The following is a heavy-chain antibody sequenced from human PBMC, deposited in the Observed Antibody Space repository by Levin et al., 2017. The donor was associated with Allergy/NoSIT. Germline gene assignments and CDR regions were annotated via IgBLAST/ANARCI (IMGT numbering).Heavy chain of an antibody. D-gene: IGHD3-10*01. CDR2: ISDSGGST. CDR1: GFTFSSYA. J-gene: IGHJ5*02. V-gene: IGHV3-23*01. CDR3: ARPGPGSSYNYWFDP. Sequence: GGSLRLSCAASGFTFSSYAMSWVRQAPRKGLEWVSAISDSGGSTYYADSVKGRFTISRDNSKNTLYLQMNSLRAEDTAVYYCARPGPGSSYNYWFDPWGQGTLVTVSS.